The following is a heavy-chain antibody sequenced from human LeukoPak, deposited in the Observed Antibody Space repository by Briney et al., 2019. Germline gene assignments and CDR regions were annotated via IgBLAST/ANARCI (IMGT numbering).Heavy chain of an antibody. CDR1: GFTFSNYA. D-gene: IGHD1/OR15-1a*01. V-gene: IGHV3-23*01. J-gene: IGHJ4*02. CDR3: AKDLGNTSRYYSDF. CDR2: ISSGDST. Sequence: GGSLRLSCAASGFTFSNYAMSWVRQAPGKGLEWVSLISSGDSTFYAASVKGRFTISRDNSKRTLYLQMNSLRAADTAVYYCAKDLGNTSRYYSDFWGQGTLVTVSS.